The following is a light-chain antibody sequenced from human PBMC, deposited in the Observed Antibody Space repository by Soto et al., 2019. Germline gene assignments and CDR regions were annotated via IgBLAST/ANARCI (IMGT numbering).Light chain of an antibody. CDR2: VNT. J-gene: IGLJ1*01. CDR1: SSNIGAGYD. Sequence: QAVVTQPPSVSGAPGQRVTISCSGSSSNIGAGYDVHWYQQLPGTAPKLLIYVNTNRPSGVPDRLSGSKSGTSASLAITGLQAEDEADYYCQSYDTGLGGYVFGTGTKLTVL. CDR3: QSYDTGLGGYV. V-gene: IGLV1-40*01.